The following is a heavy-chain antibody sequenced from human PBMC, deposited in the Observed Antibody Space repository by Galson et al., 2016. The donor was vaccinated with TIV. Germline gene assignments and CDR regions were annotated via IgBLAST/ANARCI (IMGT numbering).Heavy chain of an antibody. CDR3: ARAWAGSESY. J-gene: IGHJ4*02. Sequence: SLRLSCAGSGFTFSNYWMAWVRQAPGKGLEWVANVNQDGSVKYYVDSVKGRLIISRDNAKNSVNLQMNSLRAEDTAVYYCARAWAGSESYWGQGILVTVSS. D-gene: IGHD1-26*01. CDR1: GFTFSNYW. V-gene: IGHV3-7*03. CDR2: VNQDGSVK.